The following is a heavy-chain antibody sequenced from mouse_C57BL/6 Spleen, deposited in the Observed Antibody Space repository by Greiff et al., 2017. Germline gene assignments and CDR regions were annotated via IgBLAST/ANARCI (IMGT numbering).Heavy chain of an antibody. V-gene: IGHV5-17*01. CDR1: GFTFSDYG. CDR2: ISSGSSTI. Sequence: EVHLVESGGGLVKPGGSLKLSCAASGFTFSDYGMHWVRQAPEKGLEWVAYISSGSSTIYYADTVKGRFTISRDNAKNTLFLQMTSLRSEDTAMYYCAKDYGPYFDYWGQGTTLTVSS. J-gene: IGHJ2*01. CDR3: AKDYGPYFDY. D-gene: IGHD1-1*01.